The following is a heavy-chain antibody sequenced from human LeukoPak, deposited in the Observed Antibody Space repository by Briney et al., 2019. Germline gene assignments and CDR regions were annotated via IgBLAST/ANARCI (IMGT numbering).Heavy chain of an antibody. CDR3: AKDRQKKQIAAAGSMDV. D-gene: IGHD6-13*01. CDR1: GFTFSSYG. CDR2: ISYDGSNI. Sequence: GRSLRLSCAASGFTFSSYGMHWVRQAPGKGLEWVAVISYDGSNIYYADSVKGRFTISRDNYKNTLYLQMNSLRAEDTAVYYCAKDRQKKQIAAAGSMDVWGQGTTVTVPS. V-gene: IGHV3-30*18. J-gene: IGHJ6*02.